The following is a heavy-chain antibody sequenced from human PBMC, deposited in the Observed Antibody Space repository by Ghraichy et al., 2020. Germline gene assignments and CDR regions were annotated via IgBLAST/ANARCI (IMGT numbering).Heavy chain of an antibody. CDR1: GFTLSHYG. Sequence: GGSLRLSCAASGFTLSHYGMSWVRQAPGKGLEWVSSLSVSGATTYYADSVKGRFTISRANSKNTLYLQMNSLRAEDTAVYYCAKASEGYRFDPWGQGTLVTVSS. CDR3: AKASEGYRFDP. D-gene: IGHD5-18*01. CDR2: LSVSGATT. J-gene: IGHJ5*02. V-gene: IGHV3-23*01.